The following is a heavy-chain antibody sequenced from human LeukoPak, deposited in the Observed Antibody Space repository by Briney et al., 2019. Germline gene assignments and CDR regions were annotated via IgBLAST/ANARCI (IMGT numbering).Heavy chain of an antibody. J-gene: IGHJ4*02. CDR2: IKSKTDGGTT. CDR1: GFTFTNAC. Sequence: KPGGSLRLSCAASGFTFTNACMSWVRKAAGKGLEWVGHIKSKTDGGTTDFAAPVKGRFTISRDDSKNTLFLQMYSLKTEDTAVYYCTTGTWIQLWVPDFWGQGTLVTVSS. V-gene: IGHV3-15*01. CDR3: TTGTWIQLWVPDF. D-gene: IGHD5-18*01.